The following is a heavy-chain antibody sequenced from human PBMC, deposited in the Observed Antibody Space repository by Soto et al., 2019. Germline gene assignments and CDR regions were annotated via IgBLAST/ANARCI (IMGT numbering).Heavy chain of an antibody. CDR2: ISYDGSNK. Sequence: SGGSLRLSCAASGFTFSSYGMHWVRQAPGKGLEWVAVISYDGSNKYYADSVKGRFTISRDNSKNTLYLQMNSLRAEDTAVYYCAKGRLVSGAFDIWGQGTMVTVSS. D-gene: IGHD3-10*01. J-gene: IGHJ3*02. V-gene: IGHV3-30*18. CDR3: AKGRLVSGAFDI. CDR1: GFTFSSYG.